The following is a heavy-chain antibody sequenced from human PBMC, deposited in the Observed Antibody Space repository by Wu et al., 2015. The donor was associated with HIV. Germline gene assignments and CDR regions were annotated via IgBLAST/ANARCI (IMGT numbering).Heavy chain of an antibody. D-gene: IGHD3-9*01. CDR2: SHLSSLQT. J-gene: IGHJ3*01. CDR3: ARRLRFWLEVLLIS. V-gene: IGHV1-69*01. CDR1: GGTFSNYA. Sequence: QVQLVQSGAEVKKPGSSVKIFCKPSGGTFSNYAISWVRQAPGQGLEWMGESHLSSLQTKYAQKFQGRVTITRDESTSTAYMELKSPTSEDTATYYCARRLRFWLEVLLISWGQGTSGHRLF.